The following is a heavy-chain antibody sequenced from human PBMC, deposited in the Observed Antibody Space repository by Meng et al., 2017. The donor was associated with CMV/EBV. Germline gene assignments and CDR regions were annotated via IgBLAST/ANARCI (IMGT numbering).Heavy chain of an antibody. Sequence: QLVQSGSEEKEPGASGKVSCKASGYTCTSYGISWVRQAPGQGLELMGCISAYNGNTNYAQKLQGRVTMTTDTSTSTAYMELRSLRSDDTAVYYCAAYPQTMVRGVALWGAFDYWGQGTLVTVSS. CDR2: ISAYNGNT. CDR1: GYTCTSYG. D-gene: IGHD3-10*01. CDR3: AAYPQTMVRGVALWGAFDY. V-gene: IGHV1-18*01. J-gene: IGHJ4*02.